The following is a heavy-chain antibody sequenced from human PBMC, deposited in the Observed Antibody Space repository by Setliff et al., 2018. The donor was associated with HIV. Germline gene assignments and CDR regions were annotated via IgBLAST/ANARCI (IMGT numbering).Heavy chain of an antibody. V-gene: IGHV4-34*01. Sequence: ASETLSLTCALNGVPFSDYYWNWIRQSPGKGLEWIVEVNHNGNINYNPSLKSRVTVSVDTSKNQFSLKVTSVTAADTAVYYCVTSSSWSSRLNFWGQGMLVTVSS. CDR1: GVPFSDYY. CDR3: VTSSSWSSRLNF. J-gene: IGHJ4*02. D-gene: IGHD6-13*01. CDR2: VNHNGNI.